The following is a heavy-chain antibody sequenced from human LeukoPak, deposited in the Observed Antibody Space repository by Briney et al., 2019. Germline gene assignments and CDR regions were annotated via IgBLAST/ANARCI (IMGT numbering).Heavy chain of an antibody. V-gene: IGHV3-30*04. D-gene: IGHD6-19*01. CDR1: GFTFSSYA. CDR2: ISYDGSNK. J-gene: IGHJ4*02. CDR3: ARDWEGAVAGSSAFDY. Sequence: GGSLRLSCAASGFTFSSYAMHWVRQAPGKGLEWVAVISYDGSNKYYADSVKGRFTISRDNSKNTLYLQMNSLRAEDTAVYYCARDWEGAVAGSSAFDYWGQGTLVTVSS.